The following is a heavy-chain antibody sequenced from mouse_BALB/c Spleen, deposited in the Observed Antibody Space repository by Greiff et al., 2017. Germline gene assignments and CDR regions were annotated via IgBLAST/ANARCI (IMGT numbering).Heavy chain of an antibody. CDR2: IRLKSNNYAT. D-gene: IGHD1-1*01. CDR1: VFTFSNYW. CDR3: TRGYGSSYVYFDV. J-gene: IGHJ1*01. V-gene: IGHV6-6*02. Sequence: EVKLVESGGGLVQPGGSMKLSCVASVFTFSNYWMNWVRQSPEKGLEWVAEIRLKSNNYATHYAESVKGRFTISRDDSKSSVYLQMNNLRAEDTGIYYCTRGYGSSYVYFDVWGAGTTVTVSS.